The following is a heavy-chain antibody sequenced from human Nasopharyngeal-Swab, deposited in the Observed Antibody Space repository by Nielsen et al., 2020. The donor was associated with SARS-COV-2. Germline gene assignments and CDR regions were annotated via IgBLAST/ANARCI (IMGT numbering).Heavy chain of an antibody. CDR2: IYYSGST. CDR1: GGSISSGGYY. Sequence: SETLSLTCTVSGGSISSGGYYWSWIRQHPGKGLEWIGYIYYSGSTYYNPSLKSRVTISVDTPKNQFSLKLSSVTAADTAVYYCARALRATIFGVVSHFDYWGQGTLVTVSS. D-gene: IGHD3-3*01. V-gene: IGHV4-31*03. CDR3: ARALRATIFGVVSHFDY. J-gene: IGHJ4*02.